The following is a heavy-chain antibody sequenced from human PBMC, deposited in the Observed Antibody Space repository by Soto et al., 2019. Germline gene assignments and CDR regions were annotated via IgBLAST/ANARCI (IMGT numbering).Heavy chain of an antibody. V-gene: IGHV1-69*12. D-gene: IGHD5-18*01. CDR3: ASGIQLWLRRINNGYSG. CDR1: GGTFSTYA. J-gene: IGHJ4*02. Sequence: QVQLVQSGAEVKKPESSVKVSCKAPGGTFSTYAISWVRQAPGQGLEWMGGIIPMFGTANYAYRFQDRVTITADESTNTVYVELSSLRSEVTAVYFCASGIQLWLRRINNGYSGWGQGTLVTVSS. CDR2: IIPMFGTA.